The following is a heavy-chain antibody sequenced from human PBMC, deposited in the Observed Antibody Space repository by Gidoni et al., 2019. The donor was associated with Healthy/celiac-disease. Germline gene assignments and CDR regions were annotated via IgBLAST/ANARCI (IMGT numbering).Heavy chain of an antibody. Sequence: QLQLQESGPGLVKPSETLSLTCTVSGGSISSSSYYWGWIRQPPGKGLEWIGSIYYSGSTYYNPSLKSRVTISVDTSKNQFSLKLSSVTAADTAVYYCASGYCSGGSCYPEDYWGQGTLVTVSS. CDR2: IYYSGST. CDR1: GGSISSSSYY. V-gene: IGHV4-39*01. CDR3: ASGYCSGGSCYPEDY. D-gene: IGHD2-15*01. J-gene: IGHJ4*02.